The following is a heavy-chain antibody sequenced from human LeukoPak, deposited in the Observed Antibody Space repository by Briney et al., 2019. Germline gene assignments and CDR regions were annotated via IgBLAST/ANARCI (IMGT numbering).Heavy chain of an antibody. CDR2: IYPGDSDT. CDR3: ARHPTSLLGYYYGMDV. CDR1: GYSFTSYW. V-gene: IGHV5-51*01. Sequence: GESLKISCEGSGYSFTSYWIGWVRQMPGKGLEWMGIIYPGDSDTRYSPSFQGQVTISADKSISTAYLQWSSLKASDTAMYYCARHPTSLLGYYYGMDVWGQGTTVTVSS. D-gene: IGHD2-15*01. J-gene: IGHJ6*02.